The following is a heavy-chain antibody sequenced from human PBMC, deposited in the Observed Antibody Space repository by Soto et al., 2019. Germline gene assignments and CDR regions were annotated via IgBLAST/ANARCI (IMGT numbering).Heavy chain of an antibody. V-gene: IGHV4-34*01. Sequence: SETLSLTCAVYGGSFSGYYWSWIRQPPGKGLEWIGEINHSGSTNYNPSLMSRVTISVDTSKNQFSLKLSSVTAADTAVYYCASPVRGVTTGDASDIWGQGTMVTVSS. CDR3: ASPVRGVTTGDASDI. CDR2: INHSGST. D-gene: IGHD4-17*01. CDR1: GGSFSGYY. J-gene: IGHJ3*02.